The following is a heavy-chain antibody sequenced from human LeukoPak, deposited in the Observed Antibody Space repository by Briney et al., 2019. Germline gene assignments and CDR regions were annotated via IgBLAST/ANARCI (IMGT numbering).Heavy chain of an antibody. Sequence: GGSLRLSCAVSGITLSNYGMSWVRQAPGKGLEWVAGISGSGGGTKYADSVKGRFTISRDNAKNALYLQMNSLRAEDTAVYYCVRHNYGYDYWGQGTPVTVSS. J-gene: IGHJ4*02. CDR2: ISGSGGGT. D-gene: IGHD5-18*01. CDR3: VRHNYGYDY. V-gene: IGHV3-23*01. CDR1: GITLSNYG.